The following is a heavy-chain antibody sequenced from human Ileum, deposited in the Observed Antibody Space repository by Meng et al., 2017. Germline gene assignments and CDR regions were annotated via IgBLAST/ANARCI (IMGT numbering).Heavy chain of an antibody. Sequence: QVQLVHSGVEVKKPGSSVKFSCTASGGTLSSYTFSWVRQAPGQGLEWMGRIIPILGIANYAQKFQGRVTITADKSTSTAYMELSSLRSEDTAVYYCARSSLGWPFLPFDYWGQGTLVTVSS. D-gene: IGHD3-3*01. CDR2: IIPILGIA. CDR3: ARSSLGWPFLPFDY. CDR1: GGTLSSYT. J-gene: IGHJ4*02. V-gene: IGHV1-69*02.